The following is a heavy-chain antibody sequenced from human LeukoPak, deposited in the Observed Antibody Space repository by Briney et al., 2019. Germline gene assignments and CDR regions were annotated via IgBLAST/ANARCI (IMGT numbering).Heavy chain of an antibody. V-gene: IGHV1-18*01. CDR3: ARDKWFGELLNAFDI. CDR2: ISAYNGNT. D-gene: IGHD3-10*01. Sequence: GASVKVSCKASGYTFTSYGISWVRQAPGQGLEWMGWISAYNGNTNYAQKLQGRVTMTTDTSTSTAYMELRSLRSDDTAVYYCARDKWFGELLNAFDIWGQGTMVTVSS. CDR1: GYTFTSYG. J-gene: IGHJ3*02.